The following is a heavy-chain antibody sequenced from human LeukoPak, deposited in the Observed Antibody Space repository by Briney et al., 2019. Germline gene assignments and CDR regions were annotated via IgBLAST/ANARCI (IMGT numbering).Heavy chain of an antibody. CDR3: ARDIAGYYDSSGYYLLDY. J-gene: IGHJ4*02. CDR2: ISSSSYI. D-gene: IGHD3-22*01. CDR1: GFTFSSYS. V-gene: IGHV3-21*01. Sequence: PGGSLRLSCAASGFTFSSYSMNWVRQAPGKGLEWVSSISSSSYIYYADSVKGRFTISRDNAKNSLYLQMNSLRAEDTAVYYCARDIAGYYDSSGYYLLDYWGQGTLVTVSS.